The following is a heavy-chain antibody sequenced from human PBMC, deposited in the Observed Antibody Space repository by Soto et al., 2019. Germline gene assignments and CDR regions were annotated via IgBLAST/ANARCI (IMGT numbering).Heavy chain of an antibody. CDR2: ISGSGGST. CDR3: AKDRAYSSSWYSGLAFDI. V-gene: IGHV3-23*01. J-gene: IGHJ3*02. Sequence: GGSLRLSCAASGFTFSSYAMSWVRQAPGKGLEWVSAISGSGGSTYYADSVKGRFTISRDNSKNTLYLQMNSLRAEDTAVYYCAKDRAYSSSWYSGLAFDIWGQGTMVTVS. D-gene: IGHD6-13*01. CDR1: GFTFSSYA.